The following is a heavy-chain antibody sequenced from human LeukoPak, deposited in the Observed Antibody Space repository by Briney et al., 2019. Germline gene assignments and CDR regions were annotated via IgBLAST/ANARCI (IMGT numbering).Heavy chain of an antibody. Sequence: PSEALSLTCAVYGGSFSGYYWSWIRQPPGKGLEWIGEINHSGSTNYNPSLKSRVTISVDTSKNQFSLKLSSVTAADTAVYYCARGEGGYSYGSRSLDYWGQGTLVTVSS. D-gene: IGHD5-18*01. CDR3: ARGEGGYSYGSRSLDY. J-gene: IGHJ4*02. CDR1: GGSFSGYY. CDR2: INHSGST. V-gene: IGHV4-34*01.